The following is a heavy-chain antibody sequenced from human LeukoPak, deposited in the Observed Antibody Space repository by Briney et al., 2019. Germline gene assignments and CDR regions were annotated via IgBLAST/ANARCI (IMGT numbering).Heavy chain of an antibody. CDR3: AKDRGYEVVFDP. J-gene: IGHJ5*02. CDR1: GINFNTYA. Sequence: GGSLRLSCAASGINFNTYAMHWVRQAPGKGLEWVSLISGDGDRISYADSVKGRFTISRDNDKNSLYLQMNSLRIEDTALYYCAKDRGYEVVFDPWGQGTLVAVSS. D-gene: IGHD5-12*01. V-gene: IGHV3-43*02. CDR2: ISGDGDRI.